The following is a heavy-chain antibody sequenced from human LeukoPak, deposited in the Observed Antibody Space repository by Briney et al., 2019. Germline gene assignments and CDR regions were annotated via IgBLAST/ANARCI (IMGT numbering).Heavy chain of an antibody. Sequence: SETLSLTCTVSGGSISSSSYYWGWIRQPPGKGLEWIGSIYYSGSTYYNPSLKSRVTISVDTSKNQFSLKLSSVTAADTAVYYCASRGSSGRYSNYFDSWGQGTLVTVSS. D-gene: IGHD6-19*01. CDR2: IYYSGST. CDR1: GGSISSSSYY. V-gene: IGHV4-39*01. CDR3: ASRGSSGRYSNYFDS. J-gene: IGHJ4*02.